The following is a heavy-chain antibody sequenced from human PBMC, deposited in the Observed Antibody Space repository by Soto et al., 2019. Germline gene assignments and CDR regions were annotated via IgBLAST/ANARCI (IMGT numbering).Heavy chain of an antibody. J-gene: IGHJ4*02. CDR1: GGSISSGGYY. V-gene: IGHV4-31*03. CDR2: IYYSGST. Sequence: SETLSLTCTVSGGSISSGGYYWSWIRQHPGKGLEWIGYIYYSGSTYYNPSLKSRVTISVDTSKNQFSLKLSSVTAADTAVYYCARMYPKRAAAGRHFDYWGQGTLATVSS. D-gene: IGHD6-13*01. CDR3: ARMYPKRAAAGRHFDY.